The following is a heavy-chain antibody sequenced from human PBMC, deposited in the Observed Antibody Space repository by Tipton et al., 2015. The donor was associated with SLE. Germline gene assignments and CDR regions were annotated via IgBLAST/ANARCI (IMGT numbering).Heavy chain of an antibody. D-gene: IGHD3-22*01. V-gene: IGHV4-34*01. Sequence: TLSLTCAVYGGSFSGYYWSWIRQPPGKGLEWIGEINHSGSTHYNPSLKSRVTISVDTSKNQFSLKLSSVTAADTAVYYCARFCYYDSSGYFDYWGQGTLVTVSS. CDR3: ARFCYYDSSGYFDY. CDR1: GGSFSGYY. CDR2: INHSGST. J-gene: IGHJ4*02.